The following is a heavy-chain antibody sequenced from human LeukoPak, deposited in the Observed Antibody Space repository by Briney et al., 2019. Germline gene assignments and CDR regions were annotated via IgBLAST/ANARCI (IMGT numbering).Heavy chain of an antibody. V-gene: IGHV3-21*01. Sequence: GGSLRLSCSASGFTFSSYTMNWVRQAPGKGLEWVSLISSSSSYIFYADSVKGRFTISRDNAKKSLYLQMNSLRAEDTAVYYCARPLSGTTDFDYWGQGTLVTVSS. J-gene: IGHJ4*02. D-gene: IGHD1-20*01. CDR2: ISSSSSYI. CDR3: ARPLSGTTDFDY. CDR1: GFTFSSYT.